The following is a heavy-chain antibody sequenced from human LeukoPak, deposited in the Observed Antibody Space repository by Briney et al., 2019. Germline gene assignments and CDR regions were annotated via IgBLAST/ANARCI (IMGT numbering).Heavy chain of an antibody. D-gene: IGHD2-15*01. CDR1: GFTFSSYG. J-gene: IGHJ4*02. CDR3: AKDPPRYCSGGSCPQSNYFDY. Sequence: GRSLRLSCAASGFTFSSYGMHWVRQAPGKGLEWVAVISYDGSNKYYADSVKGRFTISRDNSKNTLYLQMNSLRAEDTAVYYCAKDPPRYCSGGSCPQSNYFDYWGQGTLVTVSS. CDR2: ISYDGSNK. V-gene: IGHV3-30*18.